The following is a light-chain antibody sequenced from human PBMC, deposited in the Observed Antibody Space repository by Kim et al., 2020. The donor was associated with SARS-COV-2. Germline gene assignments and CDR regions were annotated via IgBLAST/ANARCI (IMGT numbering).Light chain of an antibody. CDR3: CSSAGTRTYV. CDR1: TSDVGNFNL. CDR2: DVI. V-gene: IGLV2-23*02. J-gene: IGLJ1*01. Sequence: QSALTQPASVSGSPGQSITISCTGTTSDVGNFNLVSWYQQHPGKAPPLIIFDVIKRPSGVSNRFSGSKSGNTASLTISGLQAEDGADYYCCSSAGTRTYVFGTGTKVTVL.